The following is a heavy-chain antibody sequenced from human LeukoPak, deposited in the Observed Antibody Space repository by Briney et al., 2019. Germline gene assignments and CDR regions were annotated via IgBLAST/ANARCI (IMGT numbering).Heavy chain of an antibody. V-gene: IGHV4-39*07. J-gene: IGHJ4*02. Sequence: PSETLSLTCTVSGGSISSSSYYWGWIRQPPGKGLEWIGSIYYSGSTYCNPSLKSRVTISVGTSKNQFSLKLSSVTAADTAVYYCARVDGYSYGRFDYWGQGTLVTVSS. CDR3: ARVDGYSYGRFDY. CDR2: IYYSGST. CDR1: GGSISSSSYY. D-gene: IGHD5-18*01.